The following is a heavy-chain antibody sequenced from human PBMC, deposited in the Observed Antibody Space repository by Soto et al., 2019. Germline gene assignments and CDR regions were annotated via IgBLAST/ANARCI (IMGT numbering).Heavy chain of an antibody. Sequence: QVQLVESGGGVVQPGRSLRLSCAASGFTFSSYGMHWVRQAPGKGLEWVAVISYDGSNKYYADSVKGRFTISSDNYKNTLYLQMNSLRAEDTAVYYCAKFEYSSSWYERYYYGMDVWGQVTTVTVSS. CDR1: GFTFSSYG. CDR2: ISYDGSNK. V-gene: IGHV3-30*18. D-gene: IGHD6-13*01. CDR3: AKFEYSSSWYERYYYGMDV. J-gene: IGHJ6*02.